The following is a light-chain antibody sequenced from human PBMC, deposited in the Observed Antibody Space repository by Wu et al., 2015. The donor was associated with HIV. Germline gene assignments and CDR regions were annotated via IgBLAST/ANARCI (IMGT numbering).Light chain of an antibody. Sequence: EIVLTQSPDTLSLSPGQRATLSCRTSQSVSSKFLAWYQQKPGQAPRLLIYGTSNRATGIPDRFRGSGSGTDFTLTITRLEPEDCAVYYCQQYGDSPAWTFGQGTKVE. CDR1: QSVSSKF. CDR3: QQYGDSPAWT. J-gene: IGKJ1*01. CDR2: GTS. V-gene: IGKV3-20*01.